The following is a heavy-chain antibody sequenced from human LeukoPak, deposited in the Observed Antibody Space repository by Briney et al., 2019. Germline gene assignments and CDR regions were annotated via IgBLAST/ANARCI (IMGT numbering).Heavy chain of an antibody. CDR3: ATDSGSDTYFYYMDV. CDR2: IYYSGST. J-gene: IGHJ6*03. V-gene: IGHV4-39*07. D-gene: IGHD1-26*01. CDR1: GGSISSSSYY. Sequence: PSETLSLTCTVSGGSISSSSYYWGWIRQPPGKGLEWIGSIYYSGSTYYNPSLKSRVTISVDTSKNQFSLKLSSVTAADTAVYYCATDSGSDTYFYYMDVWGKGTTVTVSS.